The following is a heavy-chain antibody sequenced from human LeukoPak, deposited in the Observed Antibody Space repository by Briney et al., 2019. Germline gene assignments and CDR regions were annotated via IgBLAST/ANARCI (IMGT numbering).Heavy chain of an antibody. J-gene: IGHJ4*02. Sequence: GGSLRLSCAASGFTFSGYAMSWVRQAPGKGLEWVSAISGSGGSTYYADSVKGRFTISRDNSKNTLYLQMNSLRAEDTAVYYCAKASPITIFGVVNLFDYWGQGTLVTVSS. CDR2: ISGSGGST. CDR1: GFTFSGYA. D-gene: IGHD3-3*01. V-gene: IGHV3-23*01. CDR3: AKASPITIFGVVNLFDY.